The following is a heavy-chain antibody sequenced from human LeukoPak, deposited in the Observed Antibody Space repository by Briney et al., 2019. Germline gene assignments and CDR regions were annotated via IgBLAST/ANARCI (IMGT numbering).Heavy chain of an antibody. V-gene: IGHV4-59*01. J-gene: IGHJ4*02. CDR3: ARETPRYDVDY. D-gene: IGHD3-3*01. CDR2: IYYSGST. Sequence: SETLSLTCTVSGGSISSYYWSWIRQPPGKGLEWIGYIYYSGSTNYNPSLKSRVTISVDTSKNQFSLKLSSVTAADTAVYYCARETPRYDVDYWGRGTLVTVSS. CDR1: GGSISSYY.